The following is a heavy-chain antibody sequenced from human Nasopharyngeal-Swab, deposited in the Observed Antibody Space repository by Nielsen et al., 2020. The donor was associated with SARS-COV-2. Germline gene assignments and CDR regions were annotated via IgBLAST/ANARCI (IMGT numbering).Heavy chain of an antibody. Sequence: SQTLSLTCAVYGGSFSGYYWSWIRQPPGKGLEWIGEINHSGSTNYNPSLKSRVTISVDTSKNQFSLELSSVTAADTAVYYCASSDCGGDCYPDAFDIWGQGTMVTVSS. D-gene: IGHD2-21*02. J-gene: IGHJ3*02. CDR3: ASSDCGGDCYPDAFDI. V-gene: IGHV4-34*01. CDR2: INHSGST. CDR1: GGSFSGYY.